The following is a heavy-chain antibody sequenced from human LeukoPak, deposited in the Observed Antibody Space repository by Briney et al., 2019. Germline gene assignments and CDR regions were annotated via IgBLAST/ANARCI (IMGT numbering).Heavy chain of an antibody. CDR2: ISWNSGSI. Sequence: GRSLRLSCAASGFTFDDYAMHWVRQAPGKGLEWVSGISWNSGSIGYADSVKGRFTISRDNAKNSLYLQMNSLRAEDTALYYCAKEVSSGFDYWGQGTLVTVSS. D-gene: IGHD6-19*01. CDR1: GFTFDDYA. CDR3: AKEVSSGFDY. V-gene: IGHV3-9*01. J-gene: IGHJ4*02.